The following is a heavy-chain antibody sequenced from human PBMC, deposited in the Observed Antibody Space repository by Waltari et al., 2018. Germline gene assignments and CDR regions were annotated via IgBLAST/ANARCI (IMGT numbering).Heavy chain of an antibody. D-gene: IGHD3-22*01. CDR2: IKQDGSEK. Sequence: VQLVESGGGVVQPGRSLRLSCAASGFTFSSYWMSWVRQAPGKGLEWVANIKQDGSEKYYVDSVKGRFTISRDNAKNSLYLQMNSLRAEDTAVYYCARRNQWLLSYYYYYMDVWGKGTTVTVSS. CDR3: ARRNQWLLSYYYYYMDV. CDR1: GFTFSSYW. V-gene: IGHV3-7*01. J-gene: IGHJ6*03.